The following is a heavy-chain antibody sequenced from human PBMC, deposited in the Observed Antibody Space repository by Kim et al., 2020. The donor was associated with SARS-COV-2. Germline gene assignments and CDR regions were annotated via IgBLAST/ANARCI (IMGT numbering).Heavy chain of an antibody. J-gene: IGHJ6*02. D-gene: IGHD2-2*03. V-gene: IGHV3-30*04. CDR1: GFTFSSYA. Sequence: GGSLRLSCAASGFTFSSYAMHWVRQAPGKGLEWVAVISYDGSNKYYADSVKGRFTISRDNSKNTLYLQMNSLRAEDTAVYYCARDWIRTWDYYYYYGMDVWGQGTTVTVSS. CDR3: ARDWIRTWDYYYYYGMDV. CDR2: ISYDGSNK.